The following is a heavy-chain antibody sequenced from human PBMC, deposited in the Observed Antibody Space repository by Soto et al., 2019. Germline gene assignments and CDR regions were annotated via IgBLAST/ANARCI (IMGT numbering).Heavy chain of an antibody. CDR3: ARDAYYDSGNFYGMDV. J-gene: IGHJ6*02. CDR1: GFTFSSYS. CDR2: ISSTSGDK. V-gene: IGHV3-21*06. Sequence: EVQLVESGGGLVQPGGSLRLSCAASGFTFSSYSMNWVRQTPGKGLEWVAFISSTSGDKYYTGSVKGRFIISRDNARNSVYLQMNSLRAEDTAVYFCARDAYYDSGNFYGMDVWGQGTTVTVSS. D-gene: IGHD3-3*01.